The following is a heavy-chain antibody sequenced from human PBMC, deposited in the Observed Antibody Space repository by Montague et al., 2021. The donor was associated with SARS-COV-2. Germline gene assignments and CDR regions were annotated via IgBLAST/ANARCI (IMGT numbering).Heavy chain of an antibody. CDR3: ARTTTRMLYPENAFDI. V-gene: IGHV6-1*01. CDR1: GDSVSSNTAT. J-gene: IGHJ3*02. CDR2: TYYRSKWYH. Sequence: CAISGDSVSSNTATRNWIRQSPSRGLEWLGRTYYRSKWYHDYAISLKGRITINPDTSKNQFSLQLSSVAPEDTAVCYCARTTTRMLYPENAFDIWGQGTMVTVSS. D-gene: IGHD2-15*01.